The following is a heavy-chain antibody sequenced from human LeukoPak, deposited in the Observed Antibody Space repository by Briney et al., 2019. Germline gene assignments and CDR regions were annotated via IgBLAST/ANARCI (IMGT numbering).Heavy chain of an antibody. D-gene: IGHD6-13*01. CDR3: AKVPRYSSSWYVGFDY. Sequence: PGGSLRLSCAASGFTFSSYAMSWVRQAPGKGLEWVSAISGSDGSTYYADSVKGRFTISRDNSKNTLYLQMNSLRAEDTAVYYCAKVPRYSSSWYVGFDYWGQGTLVTVSS. CDR1: GFTFSSYA. J-gene: IGHJ4*02. CDR2: ISGSDGST. V-gene: IGHV3-23*01.